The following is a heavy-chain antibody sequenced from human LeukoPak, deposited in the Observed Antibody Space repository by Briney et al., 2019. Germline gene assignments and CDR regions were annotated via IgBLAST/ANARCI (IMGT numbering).Heavy chain of an antibody. CDR3: ARGYSSPP. V-gene: IGHV3-48*01. Sequence: GGSLRLSCAASGFSFSSYSMNWVRQAPGRGLEWISYISSGSRTIFYADSVKGRFTISRDNAKNSLYLLMNNLRAEDTAVYYCARGYSSPPWGQGTLVTVSS. J-gene: IGHJ5*02. CDR2: ISSGSRTI. CDR1: GFSFSSYS. D-gene: IGHD6-19*01.